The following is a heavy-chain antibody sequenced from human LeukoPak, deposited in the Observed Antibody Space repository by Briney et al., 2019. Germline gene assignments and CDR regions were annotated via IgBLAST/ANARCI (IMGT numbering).Heavy chain of an antibody. V-gene: IGHV1-18*01. CDR2: ISGYNGDT. Sequence: GASVKVSCKASGYTFTSYGISWVRQAPGQGLEWMGWISGYNGDTSYTQKFQGRLTMTTDTSTSTAYMELRSLRSDDTAVYYCARYYYDSSGYYYTRYYYMDVWGKGTTVTVSS. D-gene: IGHD3-22*01. CDR1: GYTFTSYG. CDR3: ARYYYDSSGYYYTRYYYMDV. J-gene: IGHJ6*03.